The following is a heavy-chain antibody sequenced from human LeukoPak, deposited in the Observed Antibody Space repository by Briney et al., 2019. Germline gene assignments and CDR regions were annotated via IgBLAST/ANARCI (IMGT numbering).Heavy chain of an antibody. Sequence: PGGSLRLSCAASGFGFSNYWMSWVRQAPGKGPEWVANMNEDGSEKNYVDSVKGRFTISRDNAQDSLYLQMNSLRAEDTAVYYCARDRGYSNFDYWGQGTLLTVTS. D-gene: IGHD4-11*01. J-gene: IGHJ4*02. CDR1: GFGFSNYW. V-gene: IGHV3-7*01. CDR2: MNEDGSEK. CDR3: ARDRGYSNFDY.